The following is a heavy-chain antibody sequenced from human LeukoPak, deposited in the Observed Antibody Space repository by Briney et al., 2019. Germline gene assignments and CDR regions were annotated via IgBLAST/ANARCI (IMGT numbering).Heavy chain of an antibody. CDR3: AKGQGYYLDY. CDR1: GFTFSSYG. CDR2: ISYDGSNK. Sequence: GGSLRLSCAASGFTFSSYGMHWVRQAPGKGLEWVAVISYDGSNKYYADSVKGRFTFPRDNSKNTLYLQMNSLRAEDTALYYCAKGQGYYLDYWGQGTLVTVSS. V-gene: IGHV3-30*18. J-gene: IGHJ4*02. D-gene: IGHD2-15*01.